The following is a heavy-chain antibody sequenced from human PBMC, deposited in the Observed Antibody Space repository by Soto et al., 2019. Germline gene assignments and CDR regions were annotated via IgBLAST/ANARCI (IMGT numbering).Heavy chain of an antibody. V-gene: IGHV1-69*13. D-gene: IGHD2-2*01. J-gene: IGHJ5*02. CDR2: IIPIFGTA. Sequence: SVKVSCNGCGGTFSSYAIVLVGQAPGQGLELMGGIIPIFGTANYAQKFQGRVTITADESTSTAYMELSSLRSEDTAVYYCARDSGYCSSTSCYSWFDHRGQGTLVTVSA. CDR3: ARDSGYCSSTSCYSWFDH. CDR1: GGTFSSYA.